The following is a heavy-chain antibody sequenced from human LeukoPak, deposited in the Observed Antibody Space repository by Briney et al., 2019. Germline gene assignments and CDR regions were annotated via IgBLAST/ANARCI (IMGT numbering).Heavy chain of an antibody. Sequence: EASVKVSCKASGYTFTSYGISWVRQAPGQGLEWMGWISAYNGNTNYAQKLQGRVTMTTDTSTSTAYMELRSLRSDDTAVYYCARRPAYYYDSSCYRFDYWGQGTLVTVSS. CDR2: ISAYNGNT. CDR1: GYTFTSYG. V-gene: IGHV1-18*01. D-gene: IGHD3-22*01. J-gene: IGHJ4*02. CDR3: ARRPAYYYDSSCYRFDY.